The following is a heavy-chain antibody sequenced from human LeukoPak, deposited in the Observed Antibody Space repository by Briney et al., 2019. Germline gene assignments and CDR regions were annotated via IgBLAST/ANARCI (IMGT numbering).Heavy chain of an antibody. J-gene: IGHJ4*02. Sequence: GRSLRLSCAASGLTFSSYDMHWVRQAPGKGLEWVAVMSYDGSNKYYADSVKGRFTISRDNAKKSLSLQMNSLRADDTAVYYCARGYSSSWYLDWGQGTLVTVSS. CDR1: GLTFSSYD. D-gene: IGHD6-13*01. CDR3: ARGYSSSWYLD. CDR2: MSYDGSNK. V-gene: IGHV3-30*03.